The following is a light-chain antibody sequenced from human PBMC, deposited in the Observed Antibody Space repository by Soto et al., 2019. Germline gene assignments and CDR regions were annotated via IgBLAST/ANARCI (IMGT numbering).Light chain of an antibody. CDR1: SSDVGSYNL. CDR2: EGS. CDR3: CSYAGSSTYV. Sequence: QSALTQPASVSGSPGQSITISCTGTSSDVGSYNLVSWYQQYPDKAPKLMIYEGSKRPSGVSNRFSGSKSGNTASLTISGLQAEDEADYYCCSYAGSSTYVFGTGTKLTVL. J-gene: IGLJ1*01. V-gene: IGLV2-23*01.